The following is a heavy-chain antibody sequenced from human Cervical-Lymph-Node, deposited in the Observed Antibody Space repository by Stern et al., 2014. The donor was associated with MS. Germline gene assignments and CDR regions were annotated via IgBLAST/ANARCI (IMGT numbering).Heavy chain of an antibody. V-gene: IGHV1-18*01. CDR2: ISSVNGNT. CDR1: GYTFNSYG. CDR3: ARGLLGSENAFDI. Sequence: QVQLVESGAEVKKPGASVKVSCKASGYTFNSYGISWVRQAPGQGLEWMGWISSVNGNTTYAQQLQGRFTMTTYTSASTAYMDLMSLRSDDTAVYYCARGLLGSENAFDIWGQGTMVTVSS. D-gene: IGHD2-15*01. J-gene: IGHJ3*02.